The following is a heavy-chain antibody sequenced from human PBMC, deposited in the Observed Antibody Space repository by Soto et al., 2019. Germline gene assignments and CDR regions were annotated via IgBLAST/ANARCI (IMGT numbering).Heavy chain of an antibody. J-gene: IGHJ5*02. CDR1: GYTFTSYD. D-gene: IGHD3-16*01. Sequence: QVQLVQSGAEVKKPGASVKVSCKASGYTFTSYDINWVRQATGQGLEWMGWMNANSGNTGYAQKFQGRVTMTRITAISTADLELSSLRSEDTAVYYCARGRIGGYWFDPWGQGTLVTVSS. CDR2: MNANSGNT. V-gene: IGHV1-8*01. CDR3: ARGRIGGYWFDP.